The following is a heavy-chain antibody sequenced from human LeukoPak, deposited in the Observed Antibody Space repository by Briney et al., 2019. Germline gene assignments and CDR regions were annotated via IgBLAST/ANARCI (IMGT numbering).Heavy chain of an antibody. D-gene: IGHD3-3*01. CDR1: GFSLSTSGVG. CDR2: IYWDDDK. J-gene: IGHJ5*02. V-gene: IGHV2-5*02. CDR3: AHTLNYITIFGVVSDYNWFDP. Sequence: SGPTLVNPTQTLTLTCTFSGFSLSTSGVGVGWIRQPPGKALEWLALIYWDDDKRYSPSLKSRLTITKDTSKNQVVLTMTNMDPVDTATYYCAHTLNYITIFGVVSDYNWFDPWGQGTLVTVSS.